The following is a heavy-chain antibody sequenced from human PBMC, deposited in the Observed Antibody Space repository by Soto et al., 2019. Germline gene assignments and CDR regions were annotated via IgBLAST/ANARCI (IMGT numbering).Heavy chain of an antibody. D-gene: IGHD6-19*01. CDR1: GYTFTSYA. CDR3: ARGGGWYVWFDP. CDR2: INAGNGNT. Sequence: QVQLVQSGAEEKKPGASVKVSCKASGYTFTSYAMHWVRQAPGQRLEWMGWINAGNGNTKYSQKFQGRVTITRDTSASTAYMELSSLGSEDTAVYYCARGGGWYVWFDPWGQGTLVNVSS. J-gene: IGHJ5*02. V-gene: IGHV1-3*05.